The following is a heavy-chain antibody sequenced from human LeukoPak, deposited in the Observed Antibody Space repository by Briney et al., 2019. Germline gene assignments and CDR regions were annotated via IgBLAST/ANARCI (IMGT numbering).Heavy chain of an antibody. V-gene: IGHV3-30*04. D-gene: IGHD3-10*01. J-gene: IGHJ5*02. CDR3: ARDSNEGVLWFGELSWFDP. Sequence: PGGSLRLSCAASGFTFSSYAMHWVRQAPGKGLEWVAVISYDGSNKYYADSVKGRFTIARDNSKNTLYLQMNSLRAEDTAVYYCARDSNEGVLWFGELSWFDPWGQGTLVTVSS. CDR1: GFTFSSYA. CDR2: ISYDGSNK.